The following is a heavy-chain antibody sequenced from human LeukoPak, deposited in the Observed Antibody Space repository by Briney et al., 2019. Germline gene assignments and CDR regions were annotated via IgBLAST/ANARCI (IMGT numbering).Heavy chain of an antibody. Sequence: ASVKVSCKASGYTVTSYYMHWVRQAPGQGLEWMAILNPSGGSSNYAQKFQGRVTMTEDTSTDTAYMELSSLRSEDTAVYYCATDVKYPWQGKPFDYWGQGTLVTVSS. CDR2: LNPSGGSS. CDR1: GYTVTSYY. CDR3: ATDVKYPWQGKPFDY. V-gene: IGHV1-46*01. J-gene: IGHJ4*02. D-gene: IGHD2-2*01.